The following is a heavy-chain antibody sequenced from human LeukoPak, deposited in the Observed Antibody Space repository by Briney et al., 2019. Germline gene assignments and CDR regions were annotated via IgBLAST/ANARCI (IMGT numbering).Heavy chain of an antibody. D-gene: IGHD6-13*01. CDR1: GFIFRRYS. V-gene: IGHV3-21*01. Sequence: GRSLRLSCAASGFIFRRYSMNWVRQPRGKGLEWVSSISSSSSYKYCADSVKGRLTIPRDNAKNSLYLQMNSLRAEDTAVYYCARDGVLAAAGTAGPFRYWGQGIVVTVSS. J-gene: IGHJ4*02. CDR3: ARDGVLAAAGTAGPFRY. CDR2: ISSSSSYK.